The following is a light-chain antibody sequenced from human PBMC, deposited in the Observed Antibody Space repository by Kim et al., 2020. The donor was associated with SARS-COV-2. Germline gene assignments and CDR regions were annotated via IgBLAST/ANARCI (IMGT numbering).Light chain of an antibody. J-gene: IGKJ4*01. CDR1: ESVSSKY. V-gene: IGKV3-20*01. CDR3: QQYANS. CDR2: HAS. Sequence: EIVLTQSPGTLSLSPGERAILSCRASESVSSKYLAWYQQKPGQAPRLLMYHASSRATGIPDRFSGSGSGTDFTLTISRLEPEDFAVYYCQQYANSFGGGTKLEIK.